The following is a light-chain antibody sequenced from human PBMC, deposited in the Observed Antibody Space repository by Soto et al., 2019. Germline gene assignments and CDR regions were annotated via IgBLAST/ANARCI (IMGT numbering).Light chain of an antibody. J-gene: IGKJ2*01. CDR2: AAS. Sequence: DIQMTQSPSSLSASVGDRVTVTCRASQSISSYLNWYQQKPGKAPKLLIYAASNLQSGVPSRFSGSGSGTDFTLTISSLQPEEFATYYCQRSYSGNAFGQGTKLEIK. CDR1: QSISSY. V-gene: IGKV1-39*01. CDR3: QRSYSGNA.